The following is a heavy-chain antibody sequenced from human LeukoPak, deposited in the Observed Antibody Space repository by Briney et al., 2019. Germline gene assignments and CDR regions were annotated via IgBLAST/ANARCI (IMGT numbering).Heavy chain of an antibody. D-gene: IGHD2-2*01. Sequence: GGSLRLSCAASGFTFDDYAMHWVRQAPGKGLEWVSGISWNSGSIGYADSVKGRFTISRDNAKNSLYPQMNSLRAEDTALYYCAKGRDKYQLLSKNWFDPWGQGTLVTVSS. CDR1: GFTFDDYA. J-gene: IGHJ5*02. CDR3: AKGRDKYQLLSKNWFDP. CDR2: ISWNSGSI. V-gene: IGHV3-9*01.